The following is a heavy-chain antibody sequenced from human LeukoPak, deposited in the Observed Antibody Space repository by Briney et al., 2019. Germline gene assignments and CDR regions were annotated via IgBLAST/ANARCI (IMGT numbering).Heavy chain of an antibody. CDR2: IRYDGSNK. CDR3: AKSFLTTATGTGRAFDI. Sequence: GGSLRLSCAASGFTFSSYGMHWVRQAPGKGLEWVAFIRYDGSNKYYADSVKGRFTISRDNSKNTLYLQMNSLRAEDTAQYFCAKSFLTTATGTGRAFDIWGQGTMVTVSS. D-gene: IGHD1-1*01. CDR1: GFTFSSYG. V-gene: IGHV3-30*02. J-gene: IGHJ3*02.